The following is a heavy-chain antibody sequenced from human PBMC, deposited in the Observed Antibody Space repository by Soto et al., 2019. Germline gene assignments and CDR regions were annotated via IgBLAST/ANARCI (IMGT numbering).Heavy chain of an antibody. Sequence: QLQLQESGSRLVRPSQTLSLTCAVSGGSISSGGYSWNWIRQPPGKGLEWIGYIYHSGSTLYNPSLKGRVTISVDKSKNQFSLKLTSVTAADTAVYCRARDQLEGNWFDPWGQGTLVTVSS. J-gene: IGHJ5*02. D-gene: IGHD1-1*01. CDR2: IYHSGST. V-gene: IGHV4-30-2*01. CDR3: ARDQLEGNWFDP. CDR1: GGSISSGGYS.